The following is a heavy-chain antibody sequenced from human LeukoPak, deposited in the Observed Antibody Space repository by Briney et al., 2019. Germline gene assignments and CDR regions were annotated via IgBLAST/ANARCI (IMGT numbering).Heavy chain of an antibody. V-gene: IGHV4-31*03. J-gene: IGHJ4*02. CDR2: NYYSGST. D-gene: IGHD5-24*01. CDR1: GVSISSGGYC. CDR3: AREMATYFDY. Sequence: SQTLSLTCTVSGVSISSGGYCWSWIRQHPGKGLEWIGYNYYSGSTYYNPSLKSRVTISVDTSKNQSSLKLSSVTAADTAVYYCAREMATYFDYRGQGTLVTVSS.